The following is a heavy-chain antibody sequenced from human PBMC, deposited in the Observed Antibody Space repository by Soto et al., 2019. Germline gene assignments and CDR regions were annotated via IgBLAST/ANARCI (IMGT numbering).Heavy chain of an antibody. CDR1: GGSISSYY. CDR3: VRSRRLVL. V-gene: IGHV4-59*01. J-gene: IGHJ4*02. Sequence: PSETLSLTCTVSGGSISSYYWSWIRQPPGKGLEWIGYISYSGSTNYNPSLKSRVTISIDTSKNQFSLKLSSVTAADTAVYYCVRSRRLVLWGQGTQVTVSS. D-gene: IGHD6-19*01. CDR2: ISYSGST.